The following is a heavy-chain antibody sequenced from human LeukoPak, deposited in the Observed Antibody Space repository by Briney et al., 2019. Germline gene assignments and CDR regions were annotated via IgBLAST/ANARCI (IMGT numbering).Heavy chain of an antibody. CDR3: ARDQSRREGSDYTSFDY. Sequence: GGSLRLSCAASGFTFSSYGMHWVRQAPGKGLEWVAVIRNDGSYKYYADSVKGRFTISRDNSKNTLYLQMNSLRAEDTAVYYCARDQSRREGSDYTSFDYWGQGTLVTVSS. V-gene: IGHV3-33*08. J-gene: IGHJ4*02. CDR1: GFTFSSYG. CDR2: IRNDGSYK. D-gene: IGHD1-26*01.